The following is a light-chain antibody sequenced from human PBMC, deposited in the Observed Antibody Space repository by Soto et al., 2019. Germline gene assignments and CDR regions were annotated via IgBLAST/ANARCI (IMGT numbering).Light chain of an antibody. CDR3: QQYGSSGT. CDR1: QSLSGNY. J-gene: IGKJ1*01. Sequence: EIVMTQSPATLSVSPGERATLSCRASQSLSGNYLAWYQQKPGQAPRVLIYRASIRATGISDRFSGSGSGTDFTLTISRLEPEVFAVYYCQQYGSSGTFGQGTKVDIK. V-gene: IGKV3-20*01. CDR2: RAS.